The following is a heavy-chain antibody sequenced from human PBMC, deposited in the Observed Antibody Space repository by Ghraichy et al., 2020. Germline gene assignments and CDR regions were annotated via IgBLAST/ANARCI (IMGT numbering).Heavy chain of an antibody. CDR3: AVQRGWFGESLDAVDI. CDR1: GFTFSSYS. CDR2: ISRSSSTI. D-gene: IGHD3-10*01. J-gene: IGHJ3*02. Sequence: GGSLRLSCAASGFTFSSYSMNWVRQAPGKGLEWVSTISRSSSTIFYADSVKGRFTISRDNVKNSLFLQMNSMRDEDTAVYYCAVQRGWFGESLDAVDIWGKGTLVTGSS. V-gene: IGHV3-48*02.